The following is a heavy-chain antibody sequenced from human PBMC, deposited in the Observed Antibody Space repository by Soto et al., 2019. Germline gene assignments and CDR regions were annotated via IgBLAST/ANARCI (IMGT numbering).Heavy chain of an antibody. CDR3: ATQEVGGSYVYTFDP. Sequence: SETLSLTCTVSGGSISSSSYYWGWIRQPPGKGLEWIGSIYYSGSTYYNPSLKSRVTISVDTSKNQFPLKLSSVTAADTAVYYCATQEVGGSYVYTFDPWGQGTLVTVSS. D-gene: IGHD1-26*01. V-gene: IGHV4-39*01. CDR1: GGSISSSSYY. J-gene: IGHJ5*02. CDR2: IYYSGST.